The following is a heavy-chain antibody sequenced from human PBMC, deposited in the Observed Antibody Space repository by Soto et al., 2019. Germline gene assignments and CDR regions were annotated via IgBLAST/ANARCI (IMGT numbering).Heavy chain of an antibody. Sequence: PSETLSLTCAVSGGSISSGGYSWSWIRQPPGKGLEWIGYIYYSGSTNYNPSLKSRVTISVDTSKNQFSLKLSSVTAADTAVYYCASYTYYYDSSGYYSWFDPWGQGTLVTVSS. V-gene: IGHV4-61*08. CDR1: GGSISSGGYS. CDR2: IYYSGST. D-gene: IGHD3-22*01. J-gene: IGHJ5*02. CDR3: ASYTYYYDSSGYYSWFDP.